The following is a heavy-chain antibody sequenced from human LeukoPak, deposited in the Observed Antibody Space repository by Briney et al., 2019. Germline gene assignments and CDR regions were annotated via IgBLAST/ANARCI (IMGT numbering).Heavy chain of an antibody. D-gene: IGHD1-26*01. V-gene: IGHV1-46*01. CDR2: ILPSGGIT. Sequence: ASVKVSCKASGYTFTSYYIHWVRQAPGHGLEGLGVILPSGGITTYAQRFQRRVTLTRDMSTSTVYMELSSLRSEDTAVYYCARGTSGSYYSWGQGTLVIGPS. CDR1: GYTFTSYY. J-gene: IGHJ4*02. CDR3: ARGTSGSYYS.